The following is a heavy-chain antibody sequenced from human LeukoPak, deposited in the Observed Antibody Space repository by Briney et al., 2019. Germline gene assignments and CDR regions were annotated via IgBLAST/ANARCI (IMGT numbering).Heavy chain of an antibody. CDR1: GYTFTSYA. J-gene: IGHJ6*03. V-gene: IGHV7-4-1*02. CDR3: ARAPGIAEPDGYFMDV. Sequence: ASVKVSCKASGYTFTSYAMNWVRQAPGQGREWMGWINANTGNPTYAQGFTGRFLFSLDTSVSTAYLEISSLQAEDTAVYYCARAPGIAEPDGYFMDVWGKGTTVTVSS. CDR2: INANTGNP. D-gene: IGHD6-13*01.